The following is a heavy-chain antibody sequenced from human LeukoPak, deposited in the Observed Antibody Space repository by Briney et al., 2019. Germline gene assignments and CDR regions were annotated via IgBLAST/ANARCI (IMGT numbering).Heavy chain of an antibody. CDR3: ARGLYYDSSGYYYYFDY. D-gene: IGHD3-22*01. V-gene: IGHV5-51*01. CDR1: GYSFTSYW. CDR2: IYPGDSDT. Sequence: GESVKISCKGSGYSFTSYWIGWVRQMPGKGLEWMGIIYPGDSDTRYSPSFQGQVTISADKSISTAYLQWSSLKASDTAMYYCARGLYYDSSGYYYYFDYWGQGTLVTVSS. J-gene: IGHJ4*02.